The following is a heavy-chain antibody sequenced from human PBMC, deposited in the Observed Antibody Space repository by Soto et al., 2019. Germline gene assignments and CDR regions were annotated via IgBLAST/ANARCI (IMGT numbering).Heavy chain of an antibody. CDR2: INSGGSST. CDR1: GFTFSSYS. D-gene: IGHD1-26*01. J-gene: IGHJ4*02. Sequence: GGSLRLSCAASGFTFSSYSMTWVRQAPGKGLVWVSRINSGGSSTSYADSVKGRFTISRDNAKNTLYLQMNSLRAEDTAVYYCARARRYSGSYLFDYWGQGTLVTVSS. V-gene: IGHV3-74*01. CDR3: ARARRYSGSYLFDY.